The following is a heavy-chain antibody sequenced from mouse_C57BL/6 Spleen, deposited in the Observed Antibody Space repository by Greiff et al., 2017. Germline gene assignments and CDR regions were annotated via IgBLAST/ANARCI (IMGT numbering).Heavy chain of an antibody. V-gene: IGHV1-26*01. CDR2: INPNNGGT. Sequence: VQLQQSGPELVKPGASVKISCKASGYTFTDYYMNWVKQSHGKSLEWIGDINPNNGGTSYNQKFKGKATLTVDKSSSTAYMELRSLTSEDSAVYYGARRQLYFDVWGTGTTVTVSS. J-gene: IGHJ1*03. CDR3: ARRQLYFDV. CDR1: GYTFTDYY. D-gene: IGHD3-2*01.